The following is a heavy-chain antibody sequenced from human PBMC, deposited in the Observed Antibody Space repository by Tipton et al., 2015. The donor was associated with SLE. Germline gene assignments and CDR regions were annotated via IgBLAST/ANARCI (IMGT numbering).Heavy chain of an antibody. CDR2: IDYSGST. Sequence: TLSLTCAVSGYSISSGYYWGWIRQPPGKGLEWIGYIDYSGSTNYNPSLKSRVTILIDTSKNQFSLRLSSVTAADTAVYYCARGRLSYRNAFDIWGQGTMVTVSS. V-gene: IGHV4-38-2*01. CDR1: GYSISSGYY. J-gene: IGHJ3*02. CDR3: ARGRLSYRNAFDI. D-gene: IGHD3-10*01.